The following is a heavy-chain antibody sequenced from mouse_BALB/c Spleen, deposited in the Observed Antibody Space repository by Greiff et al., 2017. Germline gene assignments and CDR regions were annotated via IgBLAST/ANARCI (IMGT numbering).Heavy chain of an antibody. CDR3: ARSGDYSSSQFAY. J-gene: IGHJ3*01. Sequence: LVKTGASVKISCKASGYSFTGYYMHWVKQSHGKGLEWIGYISCYNGATSYNQKFKGKATFTVDTSSSTAYMQFNSLTSEDSAVYYCARSGDYSSSQFAYGGQGTLVTVSA. D-gene: IGHD1-1*01. CDR1: GYSFTGYY. CDR2: ISCYNGAT. V-gene: IGHV1S34*01.